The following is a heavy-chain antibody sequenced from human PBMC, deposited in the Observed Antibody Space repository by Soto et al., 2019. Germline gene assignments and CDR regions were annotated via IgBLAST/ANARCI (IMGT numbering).Heavy chain of an antibody. Sequence: SQTLSLTCAISGDSVSSNSAAWNWIRLSPSRGLEWLARTYYSSRWYNDYAVSVRSRITVNPDTSKNQFSLQLTSVTPEDTAVYYRAGTTSHQWYYMDVWGKGTTVTVSS. CDR3: AGTTSHQWYYMDV. J-gene: IGHJ6*03. D-gene: IGHD1-7*01. V-gene: IGHV6-1*01. CDR1: GDSVSSNSAA. CDR2: TYYSSRWYN.